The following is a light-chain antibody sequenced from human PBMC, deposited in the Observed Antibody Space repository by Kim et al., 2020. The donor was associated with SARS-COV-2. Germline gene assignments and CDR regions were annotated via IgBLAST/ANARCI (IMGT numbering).Light chain of an antibody. CDR1: QGISSW. CDR2: AAS. Sequence: ESVGDRVTITCRASQGISSWLAWYQQKPGKAPKLLIFAASSLQTGVPSRFSGSGSGTDFSLTISSLEPEDFATYYCQQAHSFPLTFGGGTKVDIK. J-gene: IGKJ4*01. CDR3: QQAHSFPLT. V-gene: IGKV1-12*01.